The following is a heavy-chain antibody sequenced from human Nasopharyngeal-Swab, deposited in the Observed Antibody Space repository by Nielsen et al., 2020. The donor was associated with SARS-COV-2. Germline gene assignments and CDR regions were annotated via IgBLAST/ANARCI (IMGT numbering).Heavy chain of an antibody. Sequence: GGSLRLSCAASGFTFSDYYMSWIRHAPGKGLEWVSYISSSSSYTNYADSVQGRFTISRDNAKNSLYLQMNSLRAEDTAVYYCARGGRSVVVNAFDIWGQGTMVTVSS. V-gene: IGHV3-11*05. J-gene: IGHJ3*02. CDR2: ISSSSSYT. D-gene: IGHD2-15*01. CDR1: GFTFSDYY. CDR3: ARGGRSVVVNAFDI.